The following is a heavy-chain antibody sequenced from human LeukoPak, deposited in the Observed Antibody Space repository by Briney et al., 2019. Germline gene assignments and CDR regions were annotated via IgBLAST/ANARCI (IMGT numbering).Heavy chain of an antibody. CDR2: IYYSGST. V-gene: IGHV4-59*08. CDR1: GGSISSYY. D-gene: IGHD6-19*01. Sequence: PSETLSLTCTVSGGSISSYYWSWIRQPPGKGLEWIGYIYYSGSTNYNPSLKSRVSISVDTSKNQFSLKLSSVTAADTAVYYCARPYSSGWYGALDIWGQGTMVTVSS. J-gene: IGHJ3*02. CDR3: ARPYSSGWYGALDI.